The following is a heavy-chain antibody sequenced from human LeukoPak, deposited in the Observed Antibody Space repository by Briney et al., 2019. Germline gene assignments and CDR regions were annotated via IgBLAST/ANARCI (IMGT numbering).Heavy chain of an antibody. CDR2: INPNSGGT. V-gene: IGHV1-2*02. CDR1: GYTFTSYY. CDR3: ARDLGGYSGYDYGY. D-gene: IGHD5-12*01. J-gene: IGHJ4*02. Sequence: ASVKVSCKASGYTFTSYYMHWVRQAPGQGLEWMGWINPNSGGTNYAQKFQGRVTMTRDTSISTAYMELSRLRSDDTAVYYCARDLGGYSGYDYGYWGQGTLVTVSS.